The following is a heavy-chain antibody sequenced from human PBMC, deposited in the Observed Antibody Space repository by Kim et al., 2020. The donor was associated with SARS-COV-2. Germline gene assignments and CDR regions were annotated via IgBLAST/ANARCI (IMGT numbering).Heavy chain of an antibody. Sequence: SETLSLTCTVSGGSISSSSYYWGWIRQPPGKGLEWIGSIYYSGSTYYNPSLKSRVTISVDTSKNQFSLKLSSVTAADTAVYYCARISYSSGWYAGYWGQGTLVTVSS. V-gene: IGHV4-39*01. CDR2: IYYSGST. D-gene: IGHD6-19*01. CDR3: ARISYSSGWYAGY. J-gene: IGHJ4*02. CDR1: GGSISSSSYY.